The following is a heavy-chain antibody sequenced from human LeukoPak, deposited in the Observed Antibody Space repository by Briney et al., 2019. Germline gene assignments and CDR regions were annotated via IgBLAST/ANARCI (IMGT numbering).Heavy chain of an antibody. CDR1: GFTFSSYE. Sequence: GGSLRLSCAASGFTFSSYEMSWVRQAPGKGLEWVANIKQDGSEKHYVDSVKGRFTISRDNAKNSLYLQMNSLRAEDTAVYYCARGGNYYDSLDPWGQGTLVTVSS. J-gene: IGHJ5*02. D-gene: IGHD3-10*01. V-gene: IGHV3-7*03. CDR2: IKQDGSEK. CDR3: ARGGNYYDSLDP.